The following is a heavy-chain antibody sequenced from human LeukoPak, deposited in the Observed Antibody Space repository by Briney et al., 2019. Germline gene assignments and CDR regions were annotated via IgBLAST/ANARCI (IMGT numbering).Heavy chain of an antibody. CDR1: SGSINSADYY. D-gene: IGHD6-13*01. CDR2: VYYSGTT. V-gene: IGHV4-61*08. J-gene: IGHJ4*02. CDR3: ARGVYIAAAQYAY. Sequence: SETLSLTCTVSSGSINSADYYWTWIRQHPGKGLEWIGYVYYSGTTNYNPSLKSRVTISVDTSKNQFSLKLSSVTAADTAVYYCARGVYIAAAQYAYWGQGTLVTVSS.